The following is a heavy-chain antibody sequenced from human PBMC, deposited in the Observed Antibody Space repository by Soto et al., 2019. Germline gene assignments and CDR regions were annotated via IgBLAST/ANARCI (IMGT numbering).Heavy chain of an antibody. CDR2: IILMFDTT. CDR3: TRHRGYSSGYWGQDF. D-gene: IGHD5-12*01. Sequence: QVQLVQSGAEVKKPGSSVKVSCKASGGAFGSYAINWVRQAPGQGLEWMGGIILMFDTTNYAQRFQGRVTVTADESTSTVYLELTRLRSEDTAMYYCTRHRGYSSGYWGQDFWGQGTLVTVSS. CDR1: GGAFGSYA. V-gene: IGHV1-69*01. J-gene: IGHJ4*02.